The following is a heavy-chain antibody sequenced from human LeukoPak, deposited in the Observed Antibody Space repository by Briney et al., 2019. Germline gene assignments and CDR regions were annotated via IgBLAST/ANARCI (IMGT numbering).Heavy chain of an antibody. CDR3: ARVEDSSGYYEYYFDY. Sequence: SETLSLTCTVSGGSISSYYWSWIRQPAGKGLEWIGRIYTSGSTNYNPSLKSRVTMSVDTSKNQFSLKLSSVTAADTAVYYCARVEDSSGYYEYYFDYWGRGTLVTVSS. J-gene: IGHJ4*02. CDR1: GGSISSYY. CDR2: IYTSGST. V-gene: IGHV4-4*07. D-gene: IGHD3-22*01.